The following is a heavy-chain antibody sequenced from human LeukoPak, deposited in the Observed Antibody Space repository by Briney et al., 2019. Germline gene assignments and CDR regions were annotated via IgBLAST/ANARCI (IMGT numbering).Heavy chain of an antibody. J-gene: IGHJ3*02. V-gene: IGHV3-9*01. D-gene: IGHD3-22*01. CDR3: AKEKSMIVVVKDAFDI. CDR1: GFTFDDYA. Sequence: TGGSLRLSCAASGFTFDDYAMHWVRQAPGKGLEWVSGISWNSGSIGYADSVKGRFTISRDNAKNSLYLQMNSLRAEDTALYYCAKEKSMIVVVKDAFDIWGQGTMVAVSS. CDR2: ISWNSGSI.